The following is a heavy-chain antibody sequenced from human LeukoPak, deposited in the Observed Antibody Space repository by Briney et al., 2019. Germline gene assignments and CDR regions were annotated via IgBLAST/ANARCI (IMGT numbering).Heavy chain of an antibody. J-gene: IGHJ4*02. D-gene: IGHD3-3*01. CDR2: IKPSGGST. V-gene: IGHV1-46*02. CDR1: GYTFNNYY. CDR3: ARVSIFGVVIDFPPVYYFDY. Sequence: GASVKVSCKASGYTFNNYYMHWVRQAPGQGLEWMGIIKPSGGSTSYTQKFQGRVTMTWDTATSTAYMELSRLRSDDTAVYYCARVSIFGVVIDFPPVYYFDYWGQGTLVTVSS.